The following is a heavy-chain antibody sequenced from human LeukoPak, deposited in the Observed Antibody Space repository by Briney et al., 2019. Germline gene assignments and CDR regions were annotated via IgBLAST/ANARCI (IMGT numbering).Heavy chain of an antibody. D-gene: IGHD2-15*01. CDR2: LSSSSSTI. CDR3: ARDRGYYFDY. CDR1: GFMFSSNW. V-gene: IGHV3-48*01. Sequence: GGSLRLSCAASGFMFSSNWMNWVRQAPGKGLEWISFLSSSSSTIYYADSVKGRFTISRDNAKNSLYLQMNSLRAEDTAVYYCARDRGYYFDYWGQGILVTVSS. J-gene: IGHJ4*02.